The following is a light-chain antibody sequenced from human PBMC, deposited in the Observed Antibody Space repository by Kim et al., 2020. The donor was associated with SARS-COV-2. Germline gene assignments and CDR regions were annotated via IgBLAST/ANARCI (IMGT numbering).Light chain of an antibody. J-gene: IGLJ6*01. CDR2: IDS. Sequence: SYELTQPPSVSVSPGQTARITCSGDALPNQFAYWYQQKPGQAPVVVIYIDSERPSAIPERFSGSSSGTAVTLTISGVQAEDEADYYCQSADSSGTYVVFG. CDR3: QSADSSGTYVV. CDR1: ALPNQF. V-gene: IGLV3-25*03.